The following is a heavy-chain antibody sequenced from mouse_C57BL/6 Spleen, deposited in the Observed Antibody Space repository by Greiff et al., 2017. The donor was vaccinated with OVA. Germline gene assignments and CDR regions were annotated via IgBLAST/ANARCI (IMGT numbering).Heavy chain of an antibody. CDR3: TRYCSNYWYFDV. V-gene: IGHV5-9-1*02. D-gene: IGHD2-5*01. J-gene: IGHJ1*03. CDR1: GFTFSSYA. Sequence: EVKLMESGEGLVKPGGSLKLSCAASGFTFSSYAMSWVRQTPEKRLEWVAYISSGGDYIYYAATVQGRVTISRDNARNTLYLQMSSLKSRDTAMYYCTRYCSNYWYFDVWGTGTTLTVSS. CDR2: ISSGGDYI.